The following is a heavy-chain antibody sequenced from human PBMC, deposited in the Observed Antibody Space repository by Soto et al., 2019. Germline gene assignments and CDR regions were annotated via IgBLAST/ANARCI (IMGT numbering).Heavy chain of an antibody. V-gene: IGHV3-74*01. Sequence: LRLSCAASGFTFSSYWMHWVRQAPGKWLVWVSRINSDGSSTSYADSVKGRFTISRDNAKNTLYLQMNSLRAEDTAVYYCARDQWKLVWYYSYYGMEVWGEATTVNVS. D-gene: IGHD6-6*01. CDR1: GFTFSSYW. CDR2: INSDGSST. CDR3: ARDQWKLVWYYSYYGMEV. J-gene: IGHJ6*01.